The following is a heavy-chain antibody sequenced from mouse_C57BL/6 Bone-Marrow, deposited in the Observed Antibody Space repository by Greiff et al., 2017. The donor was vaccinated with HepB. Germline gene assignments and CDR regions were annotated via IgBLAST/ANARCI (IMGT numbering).Heavy chain of an antibody. CDR1: GYTFTSYG. D-gene: IGHD1-1*01. V-gene: IGHV1-81*01. CDR3: ARGFYYEDY. Sequence: VKLMESGAELARPGASVKLSCKASGYTFTSYGISWVKQRTGQGLEWIGEIYPRSGNTYYNEKFKGKATLTADKSSSTAYMELRSLTSEDSAVYFCARGFYYEDYWGQGTTLTVSS. CDR2: IYPRSGNT. J-gene: IGHJ2*01.